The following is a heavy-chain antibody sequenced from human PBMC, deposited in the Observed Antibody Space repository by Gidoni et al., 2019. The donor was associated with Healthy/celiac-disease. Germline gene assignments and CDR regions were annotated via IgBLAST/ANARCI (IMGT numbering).Heavy chain of an antibody. CDR3: ARGGFSYGFWY. D-gene: IGHD5-18*01. CDR2: INHSGST. J-gene: IGHJ4*02. V-gene: IGHV4-34*01. CDR1: GGSFSGYY. Sequence: QVQLQQWGAGLLKPSETLSLTCAVYGGSFSGYYWSWIRQPPGKGLEWIGEINHSGSTNYNPSLKSRVIISVDTSKNQFSLKLSSVTAADTAVYYCARGGFSYGFWYWGQGTLVTVSS.